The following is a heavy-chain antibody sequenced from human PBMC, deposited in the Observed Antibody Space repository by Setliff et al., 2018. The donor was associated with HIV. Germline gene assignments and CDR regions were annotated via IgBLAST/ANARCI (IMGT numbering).Heavy chain of an antibody. D-gene: IGHD5-12*01. J-gene: IGHJ4*02. Sequence: LSLTCAVYGGSLSGYYWSWIRQPPGKGLEWISYIGSLGDKEYADSVKGRFTISRDNARKSVYLQIDSLRAEDTAVYYCARDRGYDLDYFDYWGQGTLVTVSS. CDR1: GGSLSGYY. V-gene: IGHV3-11*05. CDR2: IGSLGDK. CDR3: ARDRGYDLDYFDY.